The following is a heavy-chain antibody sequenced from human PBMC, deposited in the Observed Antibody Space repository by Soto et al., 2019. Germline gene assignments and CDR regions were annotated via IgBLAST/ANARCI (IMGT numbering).Heavy chain of an antibody. CDR1: GFTFRSYW. J-gene: IGHJ6*02. CDR3: AREKNLVVIPAALYPSQYYGMAV. D-gene: IGHD2-2*01. CDR2: INHDGSEK. Sequence: GGSLRLSCAASGFTFRSYWMSWVRQAPGKGLEWVANINHDGSEKYYVDSVKGRFTISRDNAKNSLYLQINSLRAEDTAVYYCAREKNLVVIPAALYPSQYYGMAVWGQGTTVTVSS. V-gene: IGHV3-7*01.